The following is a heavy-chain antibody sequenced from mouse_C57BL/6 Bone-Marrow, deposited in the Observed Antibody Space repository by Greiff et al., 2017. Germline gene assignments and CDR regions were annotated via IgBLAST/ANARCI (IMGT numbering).Heavy chain of an antibody. CDR2: IDPESGGT. Sequence: VQLQESGAELVRPGASVTLSCKASGYTFTDYEMHWVKQTPVHGLEWIGAIDPESGGTAYNQKFKGKAILTADKSSSTAYMELRGLTSEDSAVYYCTSAICCSSSLDYWGQGTTLTVSS. CDR1: GYTFTDYE. V-gene: IGHV1-15*01. D-gene: IGHD1-1*01. J-gene: IGHJ2*01. CDR3: TSAICCSSSLDY.